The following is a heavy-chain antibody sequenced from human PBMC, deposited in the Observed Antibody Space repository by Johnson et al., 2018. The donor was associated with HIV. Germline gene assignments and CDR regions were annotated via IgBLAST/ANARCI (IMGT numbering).Heavy chain of an antibody. J-gene: IGHJ3*01. Sequence: VQLVESGGGVVQPGGSLRLSCGASGFTFNDHWMQWVRQAPGKGLVWVSRINGDGSITSYADSVKGRFTIARDNAKNTLFLEMKSLRAEDTAVYYCVRTSCTGARCLGYDPFDVWGQGTMVTVSS. CDR1: GFTFNDHW. V-gene: IGHV3-74*02. CDR2: INGDGSIT. D-gene: IGHD3-16*01. CDR3: VRTSCTGARCLGYDPFDV.